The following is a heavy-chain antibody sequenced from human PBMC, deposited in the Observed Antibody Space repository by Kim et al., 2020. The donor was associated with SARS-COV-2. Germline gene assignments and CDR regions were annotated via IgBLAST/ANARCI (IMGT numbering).Heavy chain of an antibody. CDR1: GFTFSSYG. CDR3: AKESGSGCYYAWTYYYSGIDV. J-gene: IGHJ6*02. V-gene: IGHV3-30*18. CDR2: ISYDGSNK. Sequence: GGSLRLSCAASGFTFSSYGMHWVRQAPGKGLEWVAVISYDGSNKYYADSVKGRFTISRDNSKNTLYLQMNSLRAEDTAVYYCAKESGSGCYYAWTYYYSGIDVWGQGTTGTLSS. D-gene: IGHD3-10*01.